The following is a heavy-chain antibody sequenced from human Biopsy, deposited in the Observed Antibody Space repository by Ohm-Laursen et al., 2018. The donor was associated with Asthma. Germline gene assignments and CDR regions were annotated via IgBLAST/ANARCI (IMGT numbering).Heavy chain of an antibody. Sequence: SDTLSLTCSVSGGSVSSDKYYWSWIRQPPGKGLEWIAYIFYSRATNYNPALKSRVAQSIDTSKSQFSLRLNSLSAADTAVYYCARGTIVAGIDYWGRGTLVTVSS. D-gene: IGHD5-12*01. CDR3: ARGTIVAGIDY. CDR1: GGSVSSDKYY. V-gene: IGHV4-61*01. CDR2: IFYSRAT. J-gene: IGHJ4*02.